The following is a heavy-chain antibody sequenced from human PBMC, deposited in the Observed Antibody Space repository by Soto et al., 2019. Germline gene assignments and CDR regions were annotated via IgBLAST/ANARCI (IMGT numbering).Heavy chain of an antibody. J-gene: IGHJ5*02. V-gene: IGHV1-8*01. CDR2: MNPNSGNT. CDR3: ARVQYDYIWGSYLNWFDP. Sequence: ASVKVSCKASGYTFTSYDINWVRQATGQGLEWMGWMNPNSGNTGYAQKFQGRVTMTRNTSISTAYMELSSLRSEDTAVYYCARVQYDYIWGSYLNWFDPWGKGTLVPVSS. CDR1: GYTFTSYD. D-gene: IGHD3-16*01.